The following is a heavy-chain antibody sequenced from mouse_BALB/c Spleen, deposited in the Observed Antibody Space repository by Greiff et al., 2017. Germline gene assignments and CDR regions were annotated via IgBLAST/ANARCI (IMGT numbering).Heavy chain of an antibody. Sequence: VQLQQPGAELVMPGASVKMSCKASGYTFTDYNMHWVKQSHGKSLEWIGYIYPYNGGTGYNQKFKSKATLTVDNSSSTAYMELRSLTSEDSAVYYCARGYDYDDVPFAYWGQGTLVTVSA. CDR2: IYPYNGGT. CDR1: GYTFTDYN. D-gene: IGHD2-4*01. V-gene: IGHV1S29*02. J-gene: IGHJ3*01. CDR3: ARGYDYDDVPFAY.